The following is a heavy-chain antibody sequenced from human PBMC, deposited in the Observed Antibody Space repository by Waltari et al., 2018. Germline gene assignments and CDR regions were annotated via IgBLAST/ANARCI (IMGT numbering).Heavy chain of an antibody. V-gene: IGHV3-7*04. CDR2: IKEDGSKE. D-gene: IGHD1-26*01. CDR1: GFRFSYLW. Sequence: EVQLVESGGGLGEPGGALGLPCVASGFRFSYLWMGWVRQAPGEGLGWVADIKEDGSKEYYLGSVKGRFTISRDNAKNSVYLQMNSLRPEDTAVYYCARDWEGERPNFDYWGQGTLVTVSS. CDR3: ARDWEGERPNFDY. J-gene: IGHJ4*02.